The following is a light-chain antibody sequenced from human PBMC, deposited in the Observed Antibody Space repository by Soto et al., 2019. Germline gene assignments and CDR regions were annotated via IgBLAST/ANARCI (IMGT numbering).Light chain of an antibody. CDR3: TPYAGDNNYL. Sequence: QSALTQPPSASGSPGQPVTISCTGTSSDVGGYDYVSWYQQYPGKAPKLLIYEVSKRPSGVHDRFSGSKTGNTASLTVSGLQADDEADYYCTPYAGDNNYLFGTGKKLTVL. CDR2: EVS. CDR1: SSDVGGYDY. V-gene: IGLV2-8*01. J-gene: IGLJ1*01.